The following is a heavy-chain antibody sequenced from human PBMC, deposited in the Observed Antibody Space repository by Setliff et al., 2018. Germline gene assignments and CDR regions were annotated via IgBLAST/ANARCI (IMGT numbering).Heavy chain of an antibody. Sequence: ASVKVSCKASGYTLSNSILSWVRQAPGQGLEWVGWISAYSGKTYFAQKFQDRITLTTDTSTNTGYLELRSLRSDDTAVYYCARERAYDGINYYGMDVWGQGTTVTVSS. CDR2: ISAYSGKT. D-gene: IGHD3-22*01. CDR3: ARERAYDGINYYGMDV. J-gene: IGHJ6*01. V-gene: IGHV1-18*01. CDR1: GYTLSNSI.